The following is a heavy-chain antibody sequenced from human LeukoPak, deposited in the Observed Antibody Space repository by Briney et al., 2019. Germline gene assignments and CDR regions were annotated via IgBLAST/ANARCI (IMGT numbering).Heavy chain of an antibody. D-gene: IGHD3-22*01. J-gene: IGHJ6*02. V-gene: IGHV1-2*02. CDR3: ASPSGYYLDYYYYGMDV. Sequence: ASVKVSCKASGYTFTGYYMHWVRQAPGQGLEWIGWINPNSGGTNYAQKFQGRVTMTRDTSISTAYMELSRLRSDDTAVYYCASPSGYYLDYYYYGMDVWGQGTTVTVSS. CDR1: GYTFTGYY. CDR2: INPNSGGT.